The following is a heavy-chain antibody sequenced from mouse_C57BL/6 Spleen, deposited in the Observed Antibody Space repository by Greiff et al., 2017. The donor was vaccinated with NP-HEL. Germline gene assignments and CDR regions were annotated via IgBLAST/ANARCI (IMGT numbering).Heavy chain of an antibody. D-gene: IGHD2-4*01. Sequence: QVQLQQPGAELVKPGASVKLSCKASGYTFTSYWMHWVKQRPGQGLEWIGMIHPNSGSTNYNEKFKSKATLTVDNSSSTAYMQLSSLTSEDSAVYYCARESYDYDVGGMGYWGQGTSVTVSS. CDR3: ARESYDYDVGGMGY. CDR2: IHPNSGST. J-gene: IGHJ4*01. V-gene: IGHV1-64*01. CDR1: GYTFTSYW.